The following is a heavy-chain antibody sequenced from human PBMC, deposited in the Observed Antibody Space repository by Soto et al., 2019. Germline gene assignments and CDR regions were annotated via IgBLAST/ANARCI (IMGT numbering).Heavy chain of an antibody. CDR2: INPSGGST. V-gene: IGHV1-46*01. CDR1: GYTFTSYY. CDR3: ARDATARRVGSGYYPTCYNWFDP. J-gene: IGHJ5*02. D-gene: IGHD3-22*01. Sequence: ASVKVSCKASGYTFTSYYMHWLRQAPGQGLEWMGIINPSGGSTSYAQKFQGRVTMTRDTSTSTVYMELSSLRSEDTAVYYCARDATARRVGSGYYPTCYNWFDPWGQGTLVTVSS.